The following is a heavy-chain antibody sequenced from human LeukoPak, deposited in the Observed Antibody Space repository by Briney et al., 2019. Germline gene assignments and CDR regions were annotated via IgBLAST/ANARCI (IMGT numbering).Heavy chain of an antibody. CDR2: FDPEDGET. CDR1: GYTFTTYY. D-gene: IGHD3-10*01. V-gene: IGHV1-24*01. J-gene: IGHJ4*02. CDR3: ATDSGSYGSGYYFDY. Sequence: ASVKVSCKASGYTFTTYYMHWVRQAPGKGLEWMGGFDPEDGETIYAQKFQGRVTMTEDTSTDTAYMEPSSLRSEDTAVYYCATDSGSYGSGYYFDYWGRGTLVTVSS.